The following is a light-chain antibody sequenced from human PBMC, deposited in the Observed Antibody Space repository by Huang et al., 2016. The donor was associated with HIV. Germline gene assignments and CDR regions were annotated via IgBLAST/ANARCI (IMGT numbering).Light chain of an antibody. CDR3: QQYNNWPPYT. CDR1: PSVGSN. Sequence: DTVMTQSPATLSVSPGERATLSCRASPSVGSNLAWYQQRPGRAPRLLIYGASTRATGIPARFSASGSGTEVTLTSTGLQSEDSAIYYCQQYNNWPPYTFGQGTKLEIK. CDR2: GAS. V-gene: IGKV3-15*01. J-gene: IGKJ2*01.